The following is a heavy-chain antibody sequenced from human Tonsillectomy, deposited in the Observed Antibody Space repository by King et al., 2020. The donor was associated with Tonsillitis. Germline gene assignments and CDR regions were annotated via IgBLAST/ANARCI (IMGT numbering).Heavy chain of an antibody. CDR3: ARGRVAVAGFDY. V-gene: IGHV4-59*01. J-gene: IGHJ4*02. Sequence: QLQESGPGLVKPSETLSLTCTVSGGSINSDYWSWIRQPPGRGLEWIGYIYYSGSTNYNPSLKSRVTISVDTSKNQSSLKLSSVTAADTAVYYCARGRVAVAGFDYWGQGTLVTVAS. CDR2: IYYSGST. D-gene: IGHD6-19*01. CDR1: GGSINSDY.